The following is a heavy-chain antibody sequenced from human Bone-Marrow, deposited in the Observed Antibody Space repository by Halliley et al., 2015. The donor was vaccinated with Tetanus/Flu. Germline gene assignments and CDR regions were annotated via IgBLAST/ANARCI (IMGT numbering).Heavy chain of an antibody. CDR2: IYPGDSDA. J-gene: IGHJ5*02. CDR1: GYSFTSYW. V-gene: IGHV5-51*03. D-gene: IGHD2-2*01. CDR3: ARSSREFQLLFWFDP. Sequence: VQLVQSGAEVKKPGESLKISCKASGYSFTSYWIGWVRQMPGKGLEWMGIIYPGDSDARYSPSFKGQVTISVDKSISTAYLQWSSLKASDTAMYYCARSSREFQLLFWFDPWGQGTLVTVTS.